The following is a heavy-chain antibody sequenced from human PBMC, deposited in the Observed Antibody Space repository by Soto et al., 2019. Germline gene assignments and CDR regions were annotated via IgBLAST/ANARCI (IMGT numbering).Heavy chain of an antibody. CDR2: ISWKSGSI. J-gene: IGHJ4*02. V-gene: IGHV3-9*01. Sequence: EVQLVESGGGLVQPSRSLRLSCAASGFTFDDYAMHWVRQAPGKGLEWVSGISWKSGSIGYADSVKGRFTISRDNSKNSLYLQMNSLRAEDTALYYCAKDAVADTGRYYFDYWGQGTLVTVSS. D-gene: IGHD3-10*01. CDR3: AKDAVADTGRYYFDY. CDR1: GFTFDDYA.